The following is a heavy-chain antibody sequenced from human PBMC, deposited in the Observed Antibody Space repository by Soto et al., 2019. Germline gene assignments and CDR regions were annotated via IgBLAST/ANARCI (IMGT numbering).Heavy chain of an antibody. CDR2: IYYSGST. J-gene: IGHJ2*01. Sequence: SETLSLTCTVSGGSISSSSYYWGWIRQPPGKGLEWIGSIYYSGSTYYNPSLKSRVTISVDTSKNQFSLKLSSVTAADTAVYYCARRDRLELRNWYFDLWGRGTLVTVSS. CDR3: ARRDRLELRNWYFDL. D-gene: IGHD1-7*01. CDR1: GGSISSSSYY. V-gene: IGHV4-39*01.